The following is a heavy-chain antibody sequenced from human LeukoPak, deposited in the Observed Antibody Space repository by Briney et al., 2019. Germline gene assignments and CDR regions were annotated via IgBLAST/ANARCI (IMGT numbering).Heavy chain of an antibody. CDR1: GASISSSSYY. Sequence: SETLSLTCTVSGASISSSSYYWGWIRQPPGKGLEWIGSISYSGSTYYNPSLESRVTISVDTSKNQFSLKLSSVTAADTAVYYCARQSYCGGDCYSFDYWGQGTLVTVSS. V-gene: IGHV4-39*01. CDR2: ISYSGST. J-gene: IGHJ4*02. CDR3: ARQSYCGGDCYSFDY. D-gene: IGHD2-21*02.